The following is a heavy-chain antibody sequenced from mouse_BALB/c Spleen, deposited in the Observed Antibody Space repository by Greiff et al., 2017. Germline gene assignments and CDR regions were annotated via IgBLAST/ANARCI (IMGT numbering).Heavy chain of an antibody. CDR3: ARHYYGSSYGFDY. D-gene: IGHD1-1*01. J-gene: IGHJ2*01. CDR1: GYSFTGYF. CDR2: INPYNGDT. Sequence: VQLQQSGPELVKPGASVKISCKASGYSFTGYFMNWVMQSHGKSLEWIGRINPYNGDTFYNQKFKGKATLTVDKSSSTAHMELRSLASEDSEVYYCARHYYGSSYGFDYWGQGTTLTVSS. V-gene: IGHV1-20*02.